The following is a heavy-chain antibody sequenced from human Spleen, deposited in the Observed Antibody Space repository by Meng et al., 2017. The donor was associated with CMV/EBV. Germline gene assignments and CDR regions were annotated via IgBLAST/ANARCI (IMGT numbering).Heavy chain of an antibody. CDR2: IYSSGST. D-gene: IGHD3-10*01. V-gene: IGHV3-53*01. CDR1: GFAVNSYY. Sequence: GGSLRLSCAASGFAVNSYYMSWVRQSPGKGLEWVSVIYSSGSTYFADSVKGRFTVSRDSSKNMLYLQMDSLRAEDTAVYYCARDRGDLMYYFDLWGQGSLVTVSS. J-gene: IGHJ4*02. CDR3: ARDRGDLMYYFDL.